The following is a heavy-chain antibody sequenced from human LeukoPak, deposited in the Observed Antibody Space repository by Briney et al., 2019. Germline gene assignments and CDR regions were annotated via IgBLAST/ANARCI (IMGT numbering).Heavy chain of an antibody. CDR3: ARERTSDYSYYFDY. D-gene: IGHD3/OR15-3a*01. Sequence: PSETLSLTCTVAGGSIGTSQWSWIRQPPGKGLEWIGYISYSGSTNYDPSLKSRVTISLDTSKNQFSLKVNSVTAADTAVYYCARERTSDYSYYFDYWGQGTLVTVSS. J-gene: IGHJ4*02. CDR2: ISYSGST. CDR1: GGSIGTSQ. V-gene: IGHV4-59*01.